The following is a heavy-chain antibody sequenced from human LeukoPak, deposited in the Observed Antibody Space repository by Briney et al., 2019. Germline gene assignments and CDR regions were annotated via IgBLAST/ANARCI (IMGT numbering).Heavy chain of an antibody. CDR3: ARERAAYYYMDV. Sequence: PSETLSLTCTVSGGSISSHYWSWIRQPPGKGLEWIGYIHYSGRTNYNPSLKSRVTISVDTSKNQFSLKLSSVTAADTAVYYCARERAAYYYMDVWGKGTTVTVSS. CDR1: GGSISSHY. V-gene: IGHV4-59*11. CDR2: IHYSGRT. D-gene: IGHD6-25*01. J-gene: IGHJ6*03.